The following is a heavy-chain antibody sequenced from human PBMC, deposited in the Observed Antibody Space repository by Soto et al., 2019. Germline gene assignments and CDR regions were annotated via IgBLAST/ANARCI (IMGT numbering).Heavy chain of an antibody. V-gene: IGHV1-2*02. CDR1: GYTFTGYY. J-gene: IGHJ4*02. CDR2: INPNSGGT. CDR3: AREEGSGWLKYDY. Sequence: LLRFYCRAVGYTFTGYYMHCVRKAPGQGLEWMGWINPNSGGTNYAQKFQGRVTMTRDTSISTAYMELSSLRSEDTAVYYCAREEGSGWLKYDYWGQRTQATVSS. D-gene: IGHD6-19*01.